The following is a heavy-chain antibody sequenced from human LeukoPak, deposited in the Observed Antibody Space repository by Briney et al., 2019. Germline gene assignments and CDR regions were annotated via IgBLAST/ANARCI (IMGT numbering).Heavy chain of an antibody. D-gene: IGHD3-3*01. Sequence: GGSLRLSCAASGFTFSSYAMSWVRQAPGKELEWVSAISGSGGSTYYADSVKGRFTISRDNSKNTPYLQMNSLRAEDTAVYYCAKGRLRFLEWLLWEYYYYYMDVWGKGTTVTVSS. J-gene: IGHJ6*03. CDR3: AKGRLRFLEWLLWEYYYYYMDV. V-gene: IGHV3-23*01. CDR1: GFTFSSYA. CDR2: ISGSGGST.